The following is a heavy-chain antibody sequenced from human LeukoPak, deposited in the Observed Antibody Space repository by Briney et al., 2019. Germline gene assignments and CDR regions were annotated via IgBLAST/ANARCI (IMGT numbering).Heavy chain of an antibody. CDR3: ARQLRGYSGYGAGFDY. CDR2: ISYDGSNK. D-gene: IGHD5-12*01. V-gene: IGHV3-30-3*01. Sequence: PGGSLRLSCAASGFTFSSYAMHWVRQAPGKGLDWVVSISYDGSNKYYADSVNGRFTISRDNSKNTVYLQMNSLRPEDTALYYCARQLRGYSGYGAGFDYWGQGTLVTVSP. CDR1: GFTFSSYA. J-gene: IGHJ4*02.